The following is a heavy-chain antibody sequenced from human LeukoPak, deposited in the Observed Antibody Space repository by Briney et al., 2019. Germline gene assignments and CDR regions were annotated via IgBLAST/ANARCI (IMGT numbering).Heavy chain of an antibody. CDR2: IYSGGST. Sequence: VGSLRLSCAASGFTVSSNYMSWVRQAPGKGLEWVSVIYSGGSTYYADSVKGRFTISRHNSKNTLYLQMNSLRAEDTAVYYCASEGDYYFDYWGQGTLVTVSS. J-gene: IGHJ4*02. V-gene: IGHV3-53*04. CDR1: GFTVSSNY. D-gene: IGHD3-16*01. CDR3: ASEGDYYFDY.